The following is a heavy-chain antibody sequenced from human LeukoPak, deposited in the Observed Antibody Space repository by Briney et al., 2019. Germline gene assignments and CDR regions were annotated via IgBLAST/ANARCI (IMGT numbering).Heavy chain of an antibody. V-gene: IGHV1-18*01. CDR2: ISAYNGNT. J-gene: IGHJ4*02. CDR1: GYTFTSYG. D-gene: IGHD1-26*01. CDR3: ASPLGPYSGSYPYGY. Sequence: VASVKVSCKASGYTFTSYGISWVRQAPGQGLEWMGWISAYNGNTNYAQKLQGRVTMTTDTSTSTAYMELRSLRSDDTAVYYCASPLGPYSGSYPYGYWGQGTLVTVSS.